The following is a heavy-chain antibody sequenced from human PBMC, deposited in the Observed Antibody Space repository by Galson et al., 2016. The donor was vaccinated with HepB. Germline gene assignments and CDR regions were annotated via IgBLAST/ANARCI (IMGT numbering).Heavy chain of an antibody. J-gene: IGHJ4*02. Sequence: GLEWIGNIYYSVNTYYNPSLKSRVTISVDTSKNQFSLKLSSVTAADTAVYYCARGCSSTSCPFDYWGQGTLVTVSS. CDR3: ARGCSSTSCPFDY. CDR2: IYYSVNT. V-gene: IGHV4-30-2*05. D-gene: IGHD2-2*01.